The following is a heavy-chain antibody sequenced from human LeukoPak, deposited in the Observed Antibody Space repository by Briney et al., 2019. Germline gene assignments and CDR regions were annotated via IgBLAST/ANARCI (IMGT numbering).Heavy chain of an antibody. CDR2: INHSGST. V-gene: IGHV4-34*01. J-gene: IGHJ4*02. Sequence: SETLSLTCAVYGGSFSGYYWSWIRQPPGKGLEWIGEINHSGSTNYNPSLKSRVTMSVDTSKNQFSLKLSSVTAADTAVYYCARRYDYVWGSYRPYFDYWGRGTLVTVSS. CDR1: GGSFSGYY. CDR3: ARRYDYVWGSYRPYFDY. D-gene: IGHD3-16*02.